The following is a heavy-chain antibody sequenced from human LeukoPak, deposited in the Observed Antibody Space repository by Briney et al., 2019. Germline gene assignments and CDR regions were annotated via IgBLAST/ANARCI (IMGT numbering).Heavy chain of an antibody. J-gene: IGHJ4*02. Sequence: GGSLRLSCVGSGFTFSTHGMNWVRQAPGKGLEWVSGIGGSGIGHSTHYADSVKGRFTISRDNSKNMVYLQMNSLRAEDTAVYYCARAGRSYYGSGSYYTLMYLDYWGQGTLVTVSS. CDR2: IGGSGIGHST. D-gene: IGHD3-10*01. CDR1: GFTFSTHG. CDR3: ARAGRSYYGSGSYYTLMYLDY. V-gene: IGHV3-23*01.